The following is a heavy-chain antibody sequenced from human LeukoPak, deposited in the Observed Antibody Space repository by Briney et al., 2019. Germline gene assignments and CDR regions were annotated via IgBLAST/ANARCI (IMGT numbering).Heavy chain of an antibody. CDR2: ISDDETYK. V-gene: IGHV3-30-3*01. CDR3: ARGGYAYVYYMDV. J-gene: IGHJ6*03. CDR1: GFTFNSYS. D-gene: IGHD6-25*01. Sequence: GRSLRLSCAASGFTFNSYSMHWVRQAPGKGLEWVTAISDDETYKFYADSVKGRFTISRDNAKNSLYLQMNSLRAEDTAVYYCARGGYAYVYYMDVWGKGTTVTVSS.